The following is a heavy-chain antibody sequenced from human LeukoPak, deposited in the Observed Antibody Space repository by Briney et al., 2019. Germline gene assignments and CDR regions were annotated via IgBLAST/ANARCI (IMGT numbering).Heavy chain of an antibody. V-gene: IGHV4-34*01. CDR2: INHSGST. Sequence: SETLSLTCTVSGGSISSYYWSWIRQPPGKGLEWIGEINHSGSTNYNPSLKSRVTISVDTSKNQFSLKLSSVTAADTAVYYCARGLSSSSRLDYWGQGTLVTVSS. D-gene: IGHD6-6*01. CDR1: GGSISSYY. CDR3: ARGLSSSSRLDY. J-gene: IGHJ4*02.